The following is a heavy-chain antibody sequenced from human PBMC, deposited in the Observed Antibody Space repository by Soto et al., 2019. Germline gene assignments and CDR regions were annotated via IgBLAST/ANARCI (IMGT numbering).Heavy chain of an antibody. CDR3: ARVPGRIAAADYYYYGMDV. J-gene: IGHJ6*02. CDR2: IIPIFGTA. Sequence: QVQLVQSGAEVKKPGSSVKVSCKASGGTFSSYAISWVRQAPGQGLEWMGGIIPIFGTANYAQKFQGRVTITADESTSPAYMELSSLRSEDTAVYYCARVPGRIAAADYYYYGMDVWGQGTTVTVSS. D-gene: IGHD6-13*01. V-gene: IGHV1-69*01. CDR1: GGTFSSYA.